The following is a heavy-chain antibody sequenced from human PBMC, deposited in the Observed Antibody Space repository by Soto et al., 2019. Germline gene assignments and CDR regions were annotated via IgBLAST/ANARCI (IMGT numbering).Heavy chain of an antibody. CDR3: ARAGDSSVGDAFDI. CDR2: INPNSGGT. Sequence: RASVKVSCKASGYTFTGYYMHWVRQAPGQGLEWMGWINPNSGGTNYAQKFQGRVTMTRDTSISTAYMELSRLRSDDTAVYYCARAGDSSVGDAFDIWGQGTMVTVSS. D-gene: IGHD3-22*01. CDR1: GYTFTGYY. J-gene: IGHJ3*02. V-gene: IGHV1-2*02.